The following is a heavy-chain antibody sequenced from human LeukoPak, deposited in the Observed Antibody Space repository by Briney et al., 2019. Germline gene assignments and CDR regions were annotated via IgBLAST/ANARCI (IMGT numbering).Heavy chain of an antibody. Sequence: GGSLRLSCAASGFTFSSYAMHWVRQAPGKGLEWVAVISYDGSNKYYADSAKGRFTISRDNSKNTLYLQMNSLRAEDTAVYYCALWGPSGMDVWGQGTTVTVSS. J-gene: IGHJ6*02. CDR3: ALWGPSGMDV. CDR1: GFTFSSYA. CDR2: ISYDGSNK. D-gene: IGHD3-10*01. V-gene: IGHV3-30-3*01.